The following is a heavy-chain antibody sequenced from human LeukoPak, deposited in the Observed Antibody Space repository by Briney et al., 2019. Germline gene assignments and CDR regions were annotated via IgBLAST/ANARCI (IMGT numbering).Heavy chain of an antibody. D-gene: IGHD2-15*01. CDR2: IWYDGSNK. J-gene: IGHJ4*02. CDR1: GFTFSSYG. Sequence: GGSLRLSCAASGFTFSSYGMHWVRQAPDKGLEWVAVIWYDGSNKYYADSVKGRFTISRDNSKNTLYLQMNSLRAEDTAVYYCARGDKLPSHYWGQGTLVTVSS. V-gene: IGHV3-33*01. CDR3: ARGDKLPSHY.